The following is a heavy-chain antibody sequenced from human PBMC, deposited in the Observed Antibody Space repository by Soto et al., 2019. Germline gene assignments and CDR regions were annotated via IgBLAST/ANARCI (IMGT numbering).Heavy chain of an antibody. Sequence: ASVKVSCKASGYTFTSYYMHWVRQAPGQGLEWMGIINPSGGSTSYAQKFQGRVTMTRDTPTSTVYMELSSLRSEDTAVYYCARGVGLAARRPINYYYGMDVWGQGTTVTVSS. CDR2: INPSGGST. CDR1: GYTFTSYY. D-gene: IGHD6-6*01. V-gene: IGHV1-46*01. J-gene: IGHJ6*02. CDR3: ARGVGLAARRPINYYYGMDV.